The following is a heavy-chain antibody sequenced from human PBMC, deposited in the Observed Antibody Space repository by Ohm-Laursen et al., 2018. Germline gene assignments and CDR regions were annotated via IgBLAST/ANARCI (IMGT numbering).Heavy chain of an antibody. CDR2: IVVGSGNT. CDR3: AALSHYYDSSGYWTPDAFDI. J-gene: IGHJ3*02. D-gene: IGHD3-22*01. CDR1: GFTFTSSA. Sequence: SVKVSCKASGFTFTSSAVQWVRQARGQRLEWIGWIVVGSGNTNYAQKFQERVTITRDMSTSTAYMELSSLRSEDTAVYYCAALSHYYDSSGYWTPDAFDIWGQGTMVTVSS. V-gene: IGHV1-58*01.